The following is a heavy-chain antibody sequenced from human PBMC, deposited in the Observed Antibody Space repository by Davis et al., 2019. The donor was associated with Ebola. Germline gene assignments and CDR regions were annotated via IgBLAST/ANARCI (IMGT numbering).Heavy chain of an antibody. Sequence: KVSCKGSGYSFTSYWIRWVRQMPGKGLEWMGIIYPGDSDTRYRPSFQGQVTISADKSISTAYLQWSSLKASDTAMYYCARQEVVITTGAEFDYWGQGTLVTVSS. V-gene: IGHV5-51*01. CDR1: GYSFTSYW. J-gene: IGHJ4*02. CDR2: IYPGDSDT. D-gene: IGHD3-22*01. CDR3: ARQEVVITTGAEFDY.